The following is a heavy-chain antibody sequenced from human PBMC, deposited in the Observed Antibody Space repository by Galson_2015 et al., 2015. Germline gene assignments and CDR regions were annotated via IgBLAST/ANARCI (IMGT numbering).Heavy chain of an antibody. J-gene: IGHJ4*02. CDR3: AKDSHSTGGDFDY. V-gene: IGHV3-23*01. CDR2: ISNSGDST. D-gene: IGHD6-19*01. CDR1: GFTFSSSG. Sequence: LRLSCAASGFTFSSSGMSWVRQSPGKGLEWVSAISNSGDSTYYPGSVKGRFTISRDNSKNTLYLQMSSLRAEDTALYYCAKDSHSTGGDFDYWGQGTLVTVSS.